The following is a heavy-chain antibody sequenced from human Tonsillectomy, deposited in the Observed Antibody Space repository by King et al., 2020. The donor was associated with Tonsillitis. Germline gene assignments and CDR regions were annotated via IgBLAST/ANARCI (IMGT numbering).Heavy chain of an antibody. V-gene: IGHV3-9*01. CDR3: AKDGSSSGNYFEY. CDR1: GFTFDDYA. D-gene: IGHD6-13*01. CDR2: IRWNSGSI. Sequence: VQLVESGGGLVQPGRSLILSCAASGFTFDDYAMQWVRQAPGKGLEGVSGIRWNSGSIGYADSVKGRFTISRDNAKNSLYLQMNSLRAEDTALYYCAKDGSSSGNYFEYWGHGTLVTVSS. J-gene: IGHJ4*01.